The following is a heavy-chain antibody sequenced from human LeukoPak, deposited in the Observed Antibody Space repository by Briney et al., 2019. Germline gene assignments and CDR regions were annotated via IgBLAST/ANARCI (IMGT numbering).Heavy chain of an antibody. CDR1: GGSFSGYY. J-gene: IGHJ4*02. V-gene: IGHV4-34*01. Sequence: PSETLSLTCAVYGGSFSGYYWSWIRQLPGKGLGWIGEINHSGSTNYNPSLKSRVTISVDTSKNQFSLKLSSVTAADTAVYYCARGWNYYDSNFDYWGQGTLVTVSS. CDR3: ARGWNYYDSNFDY. CDR2: INHSGST. D-gene: IGHD3-22*01.